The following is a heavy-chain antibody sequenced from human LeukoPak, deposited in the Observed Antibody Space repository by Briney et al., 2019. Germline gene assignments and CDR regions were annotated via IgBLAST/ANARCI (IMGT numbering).Heavy chain of an antibody. J-gene: IGHJ4*02. CDR2: VFYSGST. Sequence: SETLSLTCTVSGGSVSSGSYYWSWIRRPPGRGLEWIGYVFYSGSTTYNPSLESRVTISVDTSKNQFSLKLSSVTTADTAVYYCARAPRAGASSWYRFDFWGQGTLVTVSS. CDR3: ARAPRAGASSWYRFDF. D-gene: IGHD6-13*01. CDR1: GGSVSSGSYY. V-gene: IGHV4-61*01.